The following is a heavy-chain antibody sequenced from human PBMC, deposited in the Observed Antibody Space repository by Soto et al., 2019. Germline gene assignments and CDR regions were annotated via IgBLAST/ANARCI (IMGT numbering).Heavy chain of an antibody. CDR3: ARDSRWNPATDAFDI. J-gene: IGHJ3*02. D-gene: IGHD1-1*01. Sequence: GASVKVSCKASGYTFTSYGISWVRQAPGQGLEWMGWISAYNGNTNYAQKLQGRVTMTTDTSTSTAYMELRSLRSDDTAVYYCARDSRWNPATDAFDIWGQGTMVTVSS. CDR1: GYTFTSYG. CDR2: ISAYNGNT. V-gene: IGHV1-18*01.